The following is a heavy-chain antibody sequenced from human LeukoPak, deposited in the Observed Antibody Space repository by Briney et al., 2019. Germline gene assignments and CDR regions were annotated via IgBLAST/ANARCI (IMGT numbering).Heavy chain of an antibody. CDR3: ASNLQSYYYYSYGMDG. J-gene: IGHJ6*02. CDR2: ISADGGRS. V-gene: IGHV3-23*01. D-gene: IGHD5-24*01. CDR1: GFTFTSYT. Sequence: PGGSLRLSCAAAGFTFTSYTMSCVRQAPGKGLEWVSTISADGGRSDYADSVKGRFTISRDNSKNTVYVQMNSLRAEDTAVYHCASNLQSYYYYSYGMDGWGQGTTVTVSS.